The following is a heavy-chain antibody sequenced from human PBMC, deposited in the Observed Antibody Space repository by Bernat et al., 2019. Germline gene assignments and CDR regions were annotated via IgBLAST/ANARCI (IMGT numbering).Heavy chain of an antibody. D-gene: IGHD6-13*01. CDR3: ARDGIAQDDAFDI. CDR1: GFTFSSYW. J-gene: IGHJ3*02. Sequence: EVQLVESRGGLVQPGGSLRLSCAASGFTFSSYWMHWVRQAPGKGLVWVSRINSDGSSTNYADSVKGRFTISRDNSKNTLYLQMNSLRAEDTAVYYCARDGIAQDDAFDIWGQGTMVTGSS. CDR2: INSDGSST. V-gene: IGHV3-74*01.